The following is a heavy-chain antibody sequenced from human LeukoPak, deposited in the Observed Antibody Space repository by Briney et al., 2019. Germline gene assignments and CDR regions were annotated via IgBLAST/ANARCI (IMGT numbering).Heavy chain of an antibody. Sequence: GASVKVSCKASGYTFTSYGISWVRQAPGQGLEWMGWISAYNGNTNYAQKLQGRVTMTTDTPTSTAYMELRSLRSDDTAVYYCASQRTYDFWSGYPSPYYYYYMDVWGKGTTVTVSS. D-gene: IGHD3-3*01. V-gene: IGHV1-18*01. J-gene: IGHJ6*03. CDR1: GYTFTSYG. CDR2: ISAYNGNT. CDR3: ASQRTYDFWSGYPSPYYYYYMDV.